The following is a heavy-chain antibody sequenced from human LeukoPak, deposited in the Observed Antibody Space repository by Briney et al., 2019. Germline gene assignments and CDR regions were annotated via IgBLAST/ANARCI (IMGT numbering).Heavy chain of an antibody. CDR3: ATGVAAADPYDPFDY. CDR2: ISGSGGST. J-gene: IGHJ4*02. CDR1: GFTFSGYA. D-gene: IGHD2-2*01. Sequence: GGSLRLSCAASGFTFSGYAMSWVRQAPGKGLEWVSAISGSGGSTYYADSVKGRFTISRDNSKNTLYLQMNSLRAEDTAVYYCATGVAAADPYDPFDYWGQGTLVTVSS. V-gene: IGHV3-23*01.